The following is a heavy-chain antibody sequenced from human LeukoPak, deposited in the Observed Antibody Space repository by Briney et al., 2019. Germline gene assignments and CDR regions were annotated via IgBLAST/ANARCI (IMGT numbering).Heavy chain of an antibody. CDR2: IYYSGST. D-gene: IGHD3-16*01. CDR3: ARAGGINYHMDV. CDR1: GGSISSGNYY. Sequence: SQTLSLTCSVSGGSISSGNYYWSWIRQPPGEGLEWIGFIYYSGSTYYNPSLKSRVTISVDTSKNHFSLKLSSVTAADTAVYYCARAGGINYHMDVWGKGTTVTVSS. J-gene: IGHJ6*03. V-gene: IGHV4-30-4*08.